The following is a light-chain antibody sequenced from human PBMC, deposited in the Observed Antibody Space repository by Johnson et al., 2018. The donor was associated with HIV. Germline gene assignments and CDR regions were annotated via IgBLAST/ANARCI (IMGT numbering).Light chain of an antibody. J-gene: IGLJ1*01. Sequence: QSVLKQPPSVSAAPGQKVTISCSGSSYNIGNNYVSWYQQLPGTAPKLLIYDNNKRPSGIPDRFSGSKSGTSATLGITGLQTGDEADYYCGTWDTSLTKGGVFGTGTKVTVL. V-gene: IGLV1-51*01. CDR1: SYNIGNNY. CDR3: GTWDTSLTKGGV. CDR2: DNN.